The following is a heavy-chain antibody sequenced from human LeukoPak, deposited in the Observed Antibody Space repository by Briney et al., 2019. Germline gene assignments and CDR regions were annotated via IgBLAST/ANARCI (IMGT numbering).Heavy chain of an antibody. CDR2: INWNGGST. CDR1: GFTFDDYG. CDR3: AREYDTSGYYGTSDY. D-gene: IGHD3-22*01. Sequence: GGSPRLSCAASGFTFDDYGMSWVRQAPGKGLEWVSGINWNGGSTGYADSVKGRFTISRDNTKNSLYLQMNSLRAEDTALYYCAREYDTSGYYGTSDYWGQGTLVTVSS. J-gene: IGHJ4*02. V-gene: IGHV3-20*04.